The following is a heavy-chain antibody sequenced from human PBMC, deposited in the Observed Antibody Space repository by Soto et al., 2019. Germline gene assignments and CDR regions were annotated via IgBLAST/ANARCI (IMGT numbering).Heavy chain of an antibody. J-gene: IGHJ1*01. V-gene: IGHV1-18*01. CDR1: GYTFTSYG. CDR3: ARDRRSSSSFSFQH. Sequence: GASVKVSCKASGYTFTSYGISWVRQAPGQGLEWMGWISAYNGNTNYAQKLQGRVTMTTDTSTSTAYMELRSLRSDDTAVYYCARDRRSSSSFSFQHWGQGTLVTVSS. D-gene: IGHD6-6*01. CDR2: ISAYNGNT.